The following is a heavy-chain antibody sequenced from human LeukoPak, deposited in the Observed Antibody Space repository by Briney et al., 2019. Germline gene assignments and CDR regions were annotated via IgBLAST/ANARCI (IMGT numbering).Heavy chain of an antibody. D-gene: IGHD2-2*01. CDR3: AKDALRGVVVPAATPYYYYMDV. Sequence: GGSLRLSCAASGFTFGSYAMSWVRQPPGKGLEWVSAISGSGGSTYYADSVKGRFTISRDNSKNTLYLQMNSLRAEDTAVYYCAKDALRGVVVPAATPYYYYMDVWGKGTTATVSS. CDR1: GFTFGSYA. J-gene: IGHJ6*03. V-gene: IGHV3-23*01. CDR2: ISGSGGST.